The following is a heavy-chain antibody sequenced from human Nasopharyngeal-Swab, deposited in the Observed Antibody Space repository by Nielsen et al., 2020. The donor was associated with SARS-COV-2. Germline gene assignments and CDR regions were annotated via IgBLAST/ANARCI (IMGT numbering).Heavy chain of an antibody. Sequence: GESLKISCAASGFTFSSYSMNWVRQAPGKGLEWVSSISSSSSYIYYADSVKGRFTISRDNAKNSLYLQMNSLRDEDTAVYYCARDPGYSYPYYFDYWGQGTLVTVSS. D-gene: IGHD5-18*01. CDR2: ISSSSSYI. CDR1: GFTFSSYS. V-gene: IGHV3-21*01. CDR3: ARDPGYSYPYYFDY. J-gene: IGHJ4*02.